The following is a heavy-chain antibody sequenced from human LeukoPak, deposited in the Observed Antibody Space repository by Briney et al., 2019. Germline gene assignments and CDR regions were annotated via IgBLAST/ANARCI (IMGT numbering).Heavy chain of an antibody. V-gene: IGHV3-30-3*01. D-gene: IGHD3-10*01. CDR3: ARGHYYGSGSYYWALYYYYGMDV. Sequence: PGRSLRLSCAASGFTFSSYAMHWVRQAPGKELEWVAVISYGGSNKYYADSVKGRFTISRDNSKNTLYLQMNSLRAEDTAVYYCARGHYYGSGSYYWALYYYYGMDVWGQGTTVTASS. CDR1: GFTFSSYA. CDR2: ISYGGSNK. J-gene: IGHJ6*02.